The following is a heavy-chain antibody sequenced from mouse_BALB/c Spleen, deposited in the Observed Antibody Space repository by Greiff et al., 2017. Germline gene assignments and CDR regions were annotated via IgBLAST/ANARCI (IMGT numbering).Heavy chain of an antibody. J-gene: IGHJ2*01. D-gene: IGHD1-1*01. Sequence: EVKLVESGGGLVKPGGSLKLSCAASGFTFSSYAMSWVRQTPEKRLEWVASISSGGSTYYPDSVKGRFTISRDNARNILYLQMSSLRSEDTAMYYCARDYGSSYPYYFDYWGQGTTLTVSS. CDR1: GFTFSSYA. CDR3: ARDYGSSYPYYFDY. CDR2: ISSGGST. V-gene: IGHV5-6-5*01.